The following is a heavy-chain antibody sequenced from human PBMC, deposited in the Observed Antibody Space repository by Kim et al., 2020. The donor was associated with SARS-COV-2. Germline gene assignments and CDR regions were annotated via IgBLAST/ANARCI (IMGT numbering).Heavy chain of an antibody. Sequence: SETLSLTCTVSGDSITHYFWNWIRQSPGNGLEWIGHVSHSGNNVYNPSFESRVTLFMDTAKNQFSLNLRSVTDADTAVYYCGRRVSMGNWGSSDHSNWL. V-gene: IGHV4-59*08. CDR1: GDSITHYF. CDR2: VSHSGNN. CDR3: GRRVSMGNWGSSDHSNWL. D-gene: IGHD3-10*01. J-gene: IGHJ5*01.